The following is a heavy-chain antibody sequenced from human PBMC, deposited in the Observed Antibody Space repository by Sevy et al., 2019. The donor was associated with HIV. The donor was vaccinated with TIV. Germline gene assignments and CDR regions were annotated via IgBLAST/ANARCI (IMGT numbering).Heavy chain of an antibody. CDR3: ARGPVVVRVAGATFAYHMDV. V-gene: IGHV4-30-2*01. J-gene: IGHJ6*02. Sequence: SETLSLTCAVSGGSINSGGYSWSWIRQPPGKGLEWIGYVYHSGSTYYNPSLKSRVTISLDASKKQVSLRMNSVTAADTATYFCARGPVVVRVAGATFAYHMDVWGQGTTVTVSS. CDR2: VYHSGST. D-gene: IGHD2-15*01. CDR1: GGSINSGGYS.